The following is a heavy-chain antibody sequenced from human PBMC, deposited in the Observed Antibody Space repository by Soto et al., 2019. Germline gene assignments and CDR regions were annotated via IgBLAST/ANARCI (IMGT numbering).Heavy chain of an antibody. D-gene: IGHD2-15*01. CDR1: GFSLSSSGVG. CDR3: AHKGGRGAGMDV. V-gene: IGHV2-5*02. J-gene: IGHJ6*04. Sequence: QITLKESGPTLVKPTQTLTLTCTFSGFSLSSSGVGVGWIRQPPGKAPEWLALIYWDEDKRYSPSLKTRLTIPKDTSTNEVVLTMSNMDPVDTGTYYCAHKGGRGAGMDVWGKGTTVTVSS. CDR2: IYWDEDK.